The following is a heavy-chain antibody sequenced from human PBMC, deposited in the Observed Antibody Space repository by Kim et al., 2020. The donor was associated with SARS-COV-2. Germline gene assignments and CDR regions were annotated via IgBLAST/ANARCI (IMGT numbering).Heavy chain of an antibody. J-gene: IGHJ3*02. Sequence: SETLSLTCTVSGGSISSGAYYWNWIRQHPGKGLEWIGYIYRSGSTYYNPSLKSRVTISVDTSKNHFSLTLSSVTAADTAVYYCARDLTPSTYAFDIWGQGTMVTVSS. CDR2: IYRSGST. V-gene: IGHV4-31*03. CDR3: ARDLTPSTYAFDI. CDR1: GGSISSGAYY.